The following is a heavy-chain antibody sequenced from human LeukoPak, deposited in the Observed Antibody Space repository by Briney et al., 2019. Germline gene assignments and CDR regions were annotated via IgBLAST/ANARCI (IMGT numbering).Heavy chain of an antibody. CDR1: GGSISSSSYY. CDR3: ATPHED. Sequence: SETLSLTCTVSGGSISSSSYYWGWLRQPPGKGLESIVSIYYGGSTYYNPSLKSRITISVNTSKNQFSLKLSSVTAADTAVYYCATPHEDWGQGTLVTVSS. V-gene: IGHV4-39*07. J-gene: IGHJ4*02. CDR2: IYYGGST.